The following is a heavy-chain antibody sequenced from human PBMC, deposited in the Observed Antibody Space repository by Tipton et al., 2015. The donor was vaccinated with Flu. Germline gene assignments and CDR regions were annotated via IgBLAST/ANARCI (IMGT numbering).Heavy chain of an antibody. CDR3: ARDLMITCGGAGDY. V-gene: IGHV1-2*06. D-gene: IGHD3-16*01. CDR2: INPNSGGT. CDR1: GYTFTGYY. J-gene: IGHJ4*02. Sequence: QVQLVQSGAEVKKPGASAKVSCKASGYTFTGYYMHWVRQAPGQGLAWMGQINPNSGGTNYAQKFQGRVTMTRDTSISTAYMELSKLRSDDTAVYYCARDLMITCGGAGDYWGEGTLVTVSS.